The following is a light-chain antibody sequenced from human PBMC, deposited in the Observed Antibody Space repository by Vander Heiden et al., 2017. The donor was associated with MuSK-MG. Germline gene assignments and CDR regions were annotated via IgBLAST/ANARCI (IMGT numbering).Light chain of an antibody. J-gene: IGKJ4*01. CDR2: LGS. Sequence: DIVMTQSPLSLSVTPGEPASISCRSSQSLLQSNRYNYLDWYLQKPGQSPQLLIYLGSNRASGVPDRFSGSGSGTYFTLKINRVEADDVGVYYCMQVLQTPLTFGGGTKVEIK. CDR1: QSLLQSNRYNY. V-gene: IGKV2-28*01. CDR3: MQVLQTPLT.